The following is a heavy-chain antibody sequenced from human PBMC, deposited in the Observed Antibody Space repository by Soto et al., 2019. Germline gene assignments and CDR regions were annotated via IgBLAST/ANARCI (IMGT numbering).Heavy chain of an antibody. V-gene: IGHV3-23*01. CDR2: ISGSGVRT. CDR1: GFTFTNYA. J-gene: IGHJ5*01. D-gene: IGHD6-6*01. CDR3: AKDHAREQFVRGENWFDS. Sequence: GGSLRLSCAASGFTFTNYAMSWARQAPGKGLEWVSTISGSGVRTYYADSVKGRFTISRDNSKNTLDLQMNSLRAEDTAIYYCAKDHAREQFVRGENWFDSWGQGTLVTVSS.